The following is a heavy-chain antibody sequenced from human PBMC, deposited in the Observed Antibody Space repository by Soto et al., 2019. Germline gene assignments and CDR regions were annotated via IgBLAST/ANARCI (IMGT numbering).Heavy chain of an antibody. Sequence: LSLTCSVYGGSVNGYYWNLIRQPPVKGLEWIGEINHTGGTHYNPSLKSRVTMSVDTSKNQFSLRLSSVTAADTAIYYCATRITVFGLLIPPFDPWGQGTQVTVSS. CDR1: GGSVNGYY. CDR3: ATRITVFGLLIPPFDP. J-gene: IGHJ5*02. CDR2: INHTGGT. D-gene: IGHD3-3*01. V-gene: IGHV4-34*01.